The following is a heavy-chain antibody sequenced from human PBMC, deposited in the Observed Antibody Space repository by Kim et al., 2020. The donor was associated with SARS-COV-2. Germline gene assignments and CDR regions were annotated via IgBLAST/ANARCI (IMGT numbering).Heavy chain of an antibody. CDR3: ARSDIGFSGVDY. CDR2: IYSGGRT. CDR1: GFSVNSNY. D-gene: IGHD7-27*01. J-gene: IGHJ4*02. Sequence: GGSLRLSCAPSGFSVNSNYMSWVRQAPGKGLEWVSVIYSGGRTYYADSVKGRFTISRDNSKTTVYLQMSSLRAEDTALYYCARSDIGFSGVDYWGQGILVTVSS. V-gene: IGHV3-53*01.